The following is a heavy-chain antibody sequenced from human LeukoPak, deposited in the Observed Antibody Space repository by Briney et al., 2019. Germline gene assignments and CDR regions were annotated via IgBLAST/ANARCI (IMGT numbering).Heavy chain of an antibody. CDR3: ARGIFGDPDLKRDAFDI. D-gene: IGHD2-21*02. Sequence: ASVKVSCKASGYTFTGYHMHWVRQAPGQGLEWMGRINPNSGDTNYAQKFQGRVTMTRDTSISTAYMELSRLRSDDTAVYYCARGIFGDPDLKRDAFDIWGQGTMVTVSS. V-gene: IGHV1-2*06. J-gene: IGHJ3*02. CDR1: GYTFTGYH. CDR2: INPNSGDT.